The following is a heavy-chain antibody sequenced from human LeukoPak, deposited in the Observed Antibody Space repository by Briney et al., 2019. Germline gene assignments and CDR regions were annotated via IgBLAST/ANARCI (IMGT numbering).Heavy chain of an antibody. CDR1: GFTFSSYA. J-gene: IGHJ4*02. Sequence: EGSLRLSCAASGFTFSSYAMHWVRQAPGKGLEWVAVISYDGSNKYYADSVKGRFTISRDNSKNTLYLQMNSLRAEDTAVYYCARGQYYDPYYFDYWGQGTLVTVSS. CDR2: ISYDGSNK. D-gene: IGHD3-22*01. V-gene: IGHV3-30*01. CDR3: ARGQYYDPYYFDY.